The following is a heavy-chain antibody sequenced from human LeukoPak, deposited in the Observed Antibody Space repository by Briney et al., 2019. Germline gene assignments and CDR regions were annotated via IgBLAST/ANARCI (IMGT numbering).Heavy chain of an antibody. J-gene: IGHJ6*03. CDR3: AKDGDSSSSGYYYFYMDV. V-gene: IGHV3-23*01. Sequence: GGSLRLSCAASGFTFSSYAMSWVRQAPGKGLEWVSAISGSGGSTYYADSVKGRLTISRDNSKNTLYLQMNSLRAEDTAVYYCAKDGDSSSSGYYYFYMDVWGKGTTVTVSS. D-gene: IGHD6-6*01. CDR2: ISGSGGST. CDR1: GFTFSSYA.